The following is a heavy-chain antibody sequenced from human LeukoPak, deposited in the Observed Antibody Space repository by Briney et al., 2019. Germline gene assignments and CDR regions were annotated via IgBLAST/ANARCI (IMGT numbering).Heavy chain of an antibody. Sequence: GGSLRLSCAASGFIFSRYAMSWVRQAPGKGLEWVSAIGGSGANTYYADSVKGRFTISRDNSKSTLSLQMKSLRAEDTAVYYCTKDSSVPFGITDWGQGTLVTVSS. CDR2: IGGSGANT. J-gene: IGHJ4*02. CDR3: TKDSSVPFGITD. D-gene: IGHD5/OR15-5a*01. CDR1: GFIFSRYA. V-gene: IGHV3-23*01.